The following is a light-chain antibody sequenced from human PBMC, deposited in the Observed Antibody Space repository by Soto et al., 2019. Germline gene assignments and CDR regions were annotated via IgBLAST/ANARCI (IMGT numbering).Light chain of an antibody. CDR2: DKS. Sequence: EFVLTQSPGTLSLSPGEIATLSCRASQSLTNSFIAWYQQRTGQAPRLLIYDKSSRASGIPDRFSGSGSGTDLNLTISRLETEDFAVFYCQKYGTSEIIFGQGTRLEIK. CDR3: QKYGTSEII. J-gene: IGKJ5*01. V-gene: IGKV3-20*01. CDR1: QSLTNSF.